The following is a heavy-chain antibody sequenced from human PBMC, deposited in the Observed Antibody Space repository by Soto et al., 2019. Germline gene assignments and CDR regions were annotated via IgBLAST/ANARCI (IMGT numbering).Heavy chain of an antibody. CDR2: IWYDGSNK. Sequence: PGGSLRLSCAASGFTFSSYGMHWVRQAPGKGLEWVAVIWYDGSNKYYADSVKGRFTISRDNSKNTLYLQMNSLRAEDTAVYYCARSGSSWPLAYWGQGTLVTVSS. D-gene: IGHD6-13*01. J-gene: IGHJ4*02. V-gene: IGHV3-33*01. CDR1: GFTFSSYG. CDR3: ARSGSSWPLAY.